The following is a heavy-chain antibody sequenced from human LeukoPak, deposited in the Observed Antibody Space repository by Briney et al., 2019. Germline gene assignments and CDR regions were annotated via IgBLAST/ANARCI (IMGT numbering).Heavy chain of an antibody. J-gene: IGHJ4*02. D-gene: IGHD3-22*01. CDR3: ARVYYDSSGYYSIDY. Sequence: PSETLSLTCAVYGGSFSGYYWSWIRQPPGKGLEWIGEINHSGSTNYNPSLKSRVTISVDTSKNQFSLKLSSVTAADTAVYYCARVYYDSSGYYSIDYWGQGTLVTVSS. V-gene: IGHV4-34*01. CDR1: GGSFSGYY. CDR2: INHSGST.